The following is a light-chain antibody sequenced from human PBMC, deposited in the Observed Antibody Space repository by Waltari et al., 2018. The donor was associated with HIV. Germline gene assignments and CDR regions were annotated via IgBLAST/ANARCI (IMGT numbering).Light chain of an antibody. CDR3: CSYAGSSTYV. V-gene: IGLV2-23*02. CDR1: SSDVGGSNS. CDR2: DVS. Sequence: QSALTQPASVSGSPGQSITISCTGTSSDVGGSNSVSWYQQHPGKAPKLMSYDVSKRPSGVSNRFSGSKSGNTASLTISGLQAEDEADYYCCSYAGSSTYVFGTGTKVTVL. J-gene: IGLJ1*01.